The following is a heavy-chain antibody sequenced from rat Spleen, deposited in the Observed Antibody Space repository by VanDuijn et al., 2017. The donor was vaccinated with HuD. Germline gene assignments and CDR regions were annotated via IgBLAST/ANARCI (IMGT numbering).Heavy chain of an antibody. V-gene: IGHV3-3*01. CDR1: GYSITSGYG. D-gene: IGHD1-12*02. Sequence: EVQLQESGPGIVKPSQSLSLTCSVTGYSITSGYGWNWIRKFPGNKMEWMGYINSAGSTNYNTSRKSRISITRDTSKNQFFLQVNSVTAEDTATYYCARGYYDGTQGFAYWGQGTLVTVSS. CDR2: INSAGST. CDR3: ARGYYDGTQGFAY. J-gene: IGHJ3*01.